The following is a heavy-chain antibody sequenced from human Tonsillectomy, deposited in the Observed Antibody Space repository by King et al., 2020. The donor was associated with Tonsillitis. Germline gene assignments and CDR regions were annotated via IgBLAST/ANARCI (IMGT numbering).Heavy chain of an antibody. CDR3: AREAGATRYFDY. D-gene: IGHD1-26*01. CDR1: SGSISSHY. J-gene: IGHJ4*02. CDR2: IYSSGST. V-gene: IGHV4-4*07. Sequence: QVQLQESGPGLVKPSETLSLTCTVSSGSISSHYWSWIRQPAGKGLEWIGLIYSSGSTSYNPSLKSRVTMSIDTSKNQFSLKLTAVTAADTAVYYCAREAGATRYFDYWGQGTLVTVSS.